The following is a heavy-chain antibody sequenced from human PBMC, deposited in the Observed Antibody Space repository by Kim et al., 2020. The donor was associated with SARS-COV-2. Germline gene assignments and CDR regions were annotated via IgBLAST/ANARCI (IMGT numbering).Heavy chain of an antibody. CDR1: GYTFTSYG. J-gene: IGHJ6*02. V-gene: IGHV1-18*01. D-gene: IGHD6-13*01. CDR2: ISAYNGNT. Sequence: ASVKVSCKASGYTFTSYGISWVRQAPGQGLEWMGWISAYNGNTNYAQKLQGRVTMTTDTSTSTAYMELRSLRSDDTAVYYCARDQAAADLYYYYGMDVWGQGTTVTVSS. CDR3: ARDQAAADLYYYYGMDV.